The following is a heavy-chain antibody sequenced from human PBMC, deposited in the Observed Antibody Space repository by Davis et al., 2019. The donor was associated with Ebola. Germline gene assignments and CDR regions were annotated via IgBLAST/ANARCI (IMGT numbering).Heavy chain of an antibody. CDR3: ARGGVTRAWQGY. J-gene: IGHJ4*02. Sequence: GESLKIPCAASGFTFSSYWMSWVRQAPGKGLEWVANIKQDGSEKYYVDSVKGRFTISRDNAKNSLYLQMNSLRAEDTGGYYCARGGVTRAWQGYWGQGTLVTVSS. D-gene: IGHD4-23*01. CDR2: IKQDGSEK. V-gene: IGHV3-7*01. CDR1: GFTFSSYW.